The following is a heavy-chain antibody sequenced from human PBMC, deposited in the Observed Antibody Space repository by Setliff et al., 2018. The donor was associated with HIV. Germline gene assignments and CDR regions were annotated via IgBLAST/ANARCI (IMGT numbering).Heavy chain of an antibody. Sequence: GGSLRLSCAASGFTFSSYSMNWVRQAPGKGLEWVSFISGNSGAVTYADSVKGRFTISRDNARNSLYLQLNSLRAEDTALYYCASYMSGYSSVWGFYYYYYMDVWGKGTTVTVSS. D-gene: IGHD6-19*01. CDR1: GFTFSSYS. J-gene: IGHJ6*03. V-gene: IGHV3-48*01. CDR3: ASYMSGYSSVWGFYYYYYMDV. CDR2: ISGNSGAV.